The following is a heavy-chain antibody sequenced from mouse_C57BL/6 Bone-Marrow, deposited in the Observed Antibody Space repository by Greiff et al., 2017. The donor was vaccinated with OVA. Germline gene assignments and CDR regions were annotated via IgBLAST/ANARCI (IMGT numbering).Heavy chain of an antibody. D-gene: IGHD1-1*02. V-gene: IGHV10-1*01. CDR3: VRHIWAY. CDR1: GFSFNTYA. CDR2: IRSKSNNYAT. J-gene: IGHJ3*01. Sequence: DVHLVESGGGLVQPKGSLKLSCAASGFSFNTYAMNWVRQAPGKGLEWVARIRSKSNNYATYYADSVKDRFTISRDDSESMLYLQMNNLKTEDTAMYYCVRHIWAYWGQGTLVTVSA.